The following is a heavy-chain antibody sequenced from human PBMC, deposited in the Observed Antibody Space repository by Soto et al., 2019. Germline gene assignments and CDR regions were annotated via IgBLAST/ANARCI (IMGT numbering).Heavy chain of an antibody. J-gene: IGHJ4*02. CDR2: ISRYGDFT. V-gene: IGHV3-23*01. CDR3: AKDRFLGHDSRGYLLDN. CDR1: GFTFNLYA. Sequence: GGSLRLSCAASGFTFNLYAMTWVRQAPGKGLEWVSAISRYGDFTYYADSVEGRFTISRDNSKNTLYLQMNSLRAEDTAVYYCAKDRFLGHDSRGYLLDNWGQGALDTVSS. D-gene: IGHD3-22*01.